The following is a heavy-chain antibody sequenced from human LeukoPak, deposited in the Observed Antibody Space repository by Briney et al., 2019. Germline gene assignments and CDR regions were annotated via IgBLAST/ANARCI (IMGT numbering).Heavy chain of an antibody. CDR1: GFTFSSYA. CDR3: VKGSGSSGYYPLNY. D-gene: IGHD3-22*01. Sequence: PGGSLRLSCAASGFTFSSYAMTWVRQAPGKGLERVSAVTDSGDKVFYADSVKGRFTISRDNSKNTLYLQMSSPRVEDTAVYYCVKGSGSSGYYPLNYWGQGTLVTVSS. V-gene: IGHV3-23*01. J-gene: IGHJ4*02. CDR2: VTDSGDKV.